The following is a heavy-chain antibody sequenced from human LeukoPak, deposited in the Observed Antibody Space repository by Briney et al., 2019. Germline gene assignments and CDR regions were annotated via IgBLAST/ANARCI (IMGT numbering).Heavy chain of an antibody. Sequence: GGSLRLSCAASGFTVSSNYMSWVRQAPGKGLEWVSVIYSGGSTYYADSVRGRFTISRDNSKNTLYLQMNSLRAEDTAVYYCARILVNCSGGSCYTDAFDIWGQGTMVTVSS. D-gene: IGHD2-15*01. J-gene: IGHJ3*02. V-gene: IGHV3-53*01. CDR2: IYSGGST. CDR3: ARILVNCSGGSCYTDAFDI. CDR1: GFTVSSNY.